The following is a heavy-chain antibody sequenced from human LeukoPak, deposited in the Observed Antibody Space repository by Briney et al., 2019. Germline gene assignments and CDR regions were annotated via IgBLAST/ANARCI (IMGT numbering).Heavy chain of an antibody. D-gene: IGHD3-22*01. CDR1: GGTFSSYA. V-gene: IGHV1-69*05. CDR2: IIPIFGTA. Sequence: SVKVSCKASGGTFSSYAISWVRQAPGQGLEWMGRIIPIFGTANYAQKFQGRVTITTDESTSTAYMELSSLRSEDTAVYYCAGGHEYYDSSGYLTTPFDYWGQGTLVTVSS. J-gene: IGHJ4*02. CDR3: AGGHEYYDSSGYLTTPFDY.